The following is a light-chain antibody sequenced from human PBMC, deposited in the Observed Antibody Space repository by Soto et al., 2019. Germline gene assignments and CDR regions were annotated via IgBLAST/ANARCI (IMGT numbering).Light chain of an antibody. CDR2: LGS. CDR3: MQALQTPLT. Sequence: DIVMTQSPLSLPVTPGEPASISCRSSQSLLHSNGYNYLDWYLQKPGQSPQLLIYLGSNRASGVPDRFGGSGSDTDFTLKISRVEAEDVGVYYCMQALQTPLTFGQGTKLEIK. V-gene: IGKV2-28*01. CDR1: QSLLHSNGYNY. J-gene: IGKJ2*01.